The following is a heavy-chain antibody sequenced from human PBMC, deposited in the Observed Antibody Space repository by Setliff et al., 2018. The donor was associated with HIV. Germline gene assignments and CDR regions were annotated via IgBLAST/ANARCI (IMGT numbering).Heavy chain of an antibody. V-gene: IGHV4-39*02. CDR1: GFSFRNSFYN. Sequence: PSETLSLTCNVSGFSFRNSFYNWGWVRQPPGKGLEWIGTIYYSGTTYYNPSLKSRVTIPVDTSKNHLSLKLTSVTAADTGLYYCVFGLRFSPFDNWGQGTLGTVPQ. D-gene: IGHD5-12*01. J-gene: IGHJ4*02. CDR3: VFGLRFSPFDN. CDR2: IYYSGTT.